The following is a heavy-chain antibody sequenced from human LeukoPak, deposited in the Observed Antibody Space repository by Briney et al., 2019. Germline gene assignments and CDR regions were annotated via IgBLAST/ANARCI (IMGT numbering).Heavy chain of an antibody. CDR1: GGSISGYY. D-gene: IGHD3-10*01. Sequence: SETLSLTCTVSGGSISGYYWSWIRQPPGKGLEWLGYIHYSGSTNYNASLKSRVTISVDTSKNQFSLKLSSVTAADTAIYYCARLSRYGSGNYYPDYWGQGTLVTVSS. V-gene: IGHV4-59*08. J-gene: IGHJ4*02. CDR2: IHYSGST. CDR3: ARLSRYGSGNYYPDY.